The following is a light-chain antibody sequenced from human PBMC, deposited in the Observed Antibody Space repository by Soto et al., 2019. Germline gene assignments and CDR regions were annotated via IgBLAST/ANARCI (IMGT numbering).Light chain of an antibody. CDR3: SSYTTSLTYV. CDR2: DVS. CDR1: SNDVDAYNY. Sequence: QSALTQPASVSGSPGQSITISCTGASNDVDAYNYVSWYQQHPGRVPKLMIYDVSSRPSGVSDRFSGSKPGNTASLTISGLQAEDEADYYCSSYTTSLTYVFGTGTKVTVL. V-gene: IGLV2-14*01. J-gene: IGLJ1*01.